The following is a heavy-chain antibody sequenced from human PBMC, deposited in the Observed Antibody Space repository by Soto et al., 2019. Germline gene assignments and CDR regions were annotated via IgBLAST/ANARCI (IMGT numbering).Heavy chain of an antibody. V-gene: IGHV4-59*01. CDR3: AILEANPLSYGLDV. CDR2: IYYSGST. Sequence: PSETLSLTCTVSGGSIRSYYWSWGRQPPGKGPEWIGYIYYSGSTNYNPSLKSRVTISVDTSKNQFSRKMSSVTAADTAVYYSAILEANPLSYGLDVWGQGTPVTVSS. J-gene: IGHJ6*02. CDR1: GGSIRSYY.